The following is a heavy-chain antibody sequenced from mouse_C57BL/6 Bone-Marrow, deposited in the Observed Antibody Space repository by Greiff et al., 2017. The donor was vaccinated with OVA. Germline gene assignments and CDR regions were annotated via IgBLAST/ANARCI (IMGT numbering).Heavy chain of an antibody. J-gene: IGHJ4*01. CDR3: ASFITTVVAPYYAMDY. CDR1: GYTFTDYN. CDR2: INPNNGGT. D-gene: IGHD1-1*01. V-gene: IGHV1-22*01. Sequence: EVKLVESGPELVKPGASVKMSCKASGYTFTDYNMHWVKQSHGKSLEWIGYINPNNGGTSYNQKFKGKATLTVNKSSSTAYMELRSLTSEDSAVYYCASFITTVVAPYYAMDYWGQGTSVTVSS.